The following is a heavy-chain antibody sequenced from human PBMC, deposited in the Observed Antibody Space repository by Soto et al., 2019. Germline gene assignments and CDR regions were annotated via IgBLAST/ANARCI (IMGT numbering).Heavy chain of an antibody. CDR2: ISAYNGDT. J-gene: IGHJ5*02. Sequence: GASVKVSCKASGYTFTTYGISWVRQAPGQGLEYMGWISAYNGDTNYAQKFQGRVTLTTETSTSTAYMELRSLTSDDTAVYYCARDKAAWNNWFDPWGQGTLVTVSS. CDR3: ARDKAAWNNWFDP. D-gene: IGHD6-13*01. CDR1: GYTFTTYG. V-gene: IGHV1-18*01.